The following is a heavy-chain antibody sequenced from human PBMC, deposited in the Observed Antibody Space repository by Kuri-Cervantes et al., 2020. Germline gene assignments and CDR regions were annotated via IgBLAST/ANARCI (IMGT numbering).Heavy chain of an antibody. Sequence: SLKISCAASGFTFDDYAMHWVRQAPGKGLEWVSGISWNSGSIGYADSVKGRFTISRDNAKNSLYLQMNSLRAEDTALYYCAKDYVSSGYYYFDYWGQGTLVTVSS. CDR3: AKDYVSSGYYYFDY. D-gene: IGHD3-22*01. CDR2: ISWNSGSI. J-gene: IGHJ4*02. CDR1: GFTFDDYA. V-gene: IGHV3-9*01.